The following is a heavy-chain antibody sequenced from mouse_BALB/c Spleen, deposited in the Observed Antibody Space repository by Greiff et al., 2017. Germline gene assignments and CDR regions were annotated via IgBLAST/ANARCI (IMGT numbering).Heavy chain of an antibody. Sequence: QVQLKESGPGLVAPSQSLSITCTVSGFSLTSYGVHWVRQPPGKGLEWLGVIWAGGSTNYNSALMSRLSISKDNSKSQVFLKMNSLQTDDTAMYYCARDRWLLRGAMDYWGQGTSVTVSS. V-gene: IGHV2-9*02. CDR3: ARDRWLLRGAMDY. CDR1: GFSLTSYG. J-gene: IGHJ4*01. D-gene: IGHD2-3*01. CDR2: IWAGGST.